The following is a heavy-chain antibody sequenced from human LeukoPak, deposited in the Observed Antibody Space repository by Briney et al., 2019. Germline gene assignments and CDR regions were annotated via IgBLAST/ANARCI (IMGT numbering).Heavy chain of an antibody. Sequence: GGSLRLSCAASGFTFSSSDMHWVRQAPGKALEWVAVISYDATNKYYADSVKGRFTLSRDNSKNTLYLQTNTLRDEDTAVYYCARYSSSGWYAAHFDYWGQGTLVTVSS. D-gene: IGHD6-19*01. CDR3: ARYSSSGWYAAHFDY. CDR2: ISYDATNK. V-gene: IGHV3-30*03. CDR1: GFTFSSSD. J-gene: IGHJ4*02.